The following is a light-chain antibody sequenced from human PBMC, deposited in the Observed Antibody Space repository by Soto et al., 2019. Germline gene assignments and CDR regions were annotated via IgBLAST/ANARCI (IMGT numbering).Light chain of an antibody. CDR3: AAWDDSLNGHYV. CDR1: SANIGSNT. Sequence: QSVLTQTPSASGTPGQRVTISCFGSSANIGSNTVNWYQQLPGTAPKLLIYSDDQRPSGVPDRFSGSKSGTSASLAISGLQAEDEADYYCAAWDDSLNGHYVFGTGTKLTVL. V-gene: IGLV1-44*01. CDR2: SDD. J-gene: IGLJ1*01.